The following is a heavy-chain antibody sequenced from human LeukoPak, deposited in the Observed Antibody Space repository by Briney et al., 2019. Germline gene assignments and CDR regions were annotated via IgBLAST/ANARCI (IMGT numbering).Heavy chain of an antibody. CDR2: IKQDGSEK. CDR1: GFTFSSYW. D-gene: IGHD2-15*01. Sequence: GGSLRLSCAASGFTFSSYWMSWVRQAPGRGLEWVANIKQDGSEKYYVDSVKGRFTISRDNAKNSLYLQMNSLRAEDTAVYYCARDEYCSGGSCYRIWGQGTLVTVSS. J-gene: IGHJ4*02. V-gene: IGHV3-7*01. CDR3: ARDEYCSGGSCYRI.